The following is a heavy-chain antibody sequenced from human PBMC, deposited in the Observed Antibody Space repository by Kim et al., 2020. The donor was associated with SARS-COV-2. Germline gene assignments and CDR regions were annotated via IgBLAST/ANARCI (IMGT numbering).Heavy chain of an antibody. CDR3: TRARNFWFSP. V-gene: IGHV5-10-1*01. Sequence: GESLKISCKGSGFDLTTYWITWIRQMPGKGLEWMGRIYPVNSYTTYNPSFQGHVTISADTSISTAYLHWSSLKASDTAIYYCTRARNFWFSPWGQGTLVTVSS. CDR1: GFDLTTYW. CDR2: IYPVNSYT. J-gene: IGHJ5*02.